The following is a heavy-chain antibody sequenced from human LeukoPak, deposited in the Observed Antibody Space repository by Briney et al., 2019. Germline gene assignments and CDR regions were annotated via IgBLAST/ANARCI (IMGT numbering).Heavy chain of an antibody. V-gene: IGHV1-46*01. CDR2: INPSGGST. CDR3: GRDRTVVTPAYYFDY. J-gene: IGHJ4*02. D-gene: IGHD4-23*01. CDR1: GYTFSNYY. Sequence: ASVKVSCKASGYTFSNYYVHWVRQAPGQGLEWMGVINPSGGSTNYAQKLPGRVTITGDESTSQAYMGVSSLRSEDTAEHYRGRDRTVVTPAYYFDYWGQGTLVTVSS.